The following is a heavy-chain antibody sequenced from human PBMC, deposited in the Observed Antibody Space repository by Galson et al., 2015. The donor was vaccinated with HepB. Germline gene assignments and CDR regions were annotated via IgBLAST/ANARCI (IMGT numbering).Heavy chain of an antibody. Sequence: SVKVSCKASGYTFTSYAMNWVRQAPGQGLEWMGWINTNTGNPTYAQGFTGRFVFSLDTSVSTAYLQISSLKAEDTAVYYCARGLLGDGSSGYYPNWGQGTLVTVSS. J-gene: IGHJ4*02. D-gene: IGHD3-22*01. CDR3: ARGLLGDGSSGYYPN. CDR2: INTNTGNP. CDR1: GYTFTSYA. V-gene: IGHV7-4-1*02.